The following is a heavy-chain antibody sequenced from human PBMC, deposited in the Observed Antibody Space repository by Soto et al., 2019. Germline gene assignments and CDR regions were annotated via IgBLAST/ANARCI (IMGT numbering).Heavy chain of an antibody. CDR3: ARGRDFVVVVAATEANYFDH. J-gene: IGHJ4*02. CDR1: GGSFSGYY. Sequence: SETLSLTCAVYGGSFSGYYWSWIRQPPGKGLEWIGEINHSGSTNYNPSLKSRVTISVDTSKNQFSLKLSSVTAADTAVYYCARGRDFVVVVAATEANYFDHWGQGTLVTVSS. CDR2: INHSGST. D-gene: IGHD2-15*01. V-gene: IGHV4-34*01.